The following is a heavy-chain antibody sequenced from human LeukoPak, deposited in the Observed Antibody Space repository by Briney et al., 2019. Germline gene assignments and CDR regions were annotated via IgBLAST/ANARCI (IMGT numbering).Heavy chain of an antibody. Sequence: PGGSLRLSCAASGFTFSSHWMHWVRQVPGKGLVWVSRINKDGSNTFYADSVKGRFTISRDNAKNTLYLQMNSLRAEDMALYYCARYYGDYDAFDIWGQGTMVTVSS. V-gene: IGHV3-74*01. J-gene: IGHJ3*02. CDR1: GFTFSSHW. D-gene: IGHD4-17*01. CDR3: ARYYGDYDAFDI. CDR2: INKDGSNT.